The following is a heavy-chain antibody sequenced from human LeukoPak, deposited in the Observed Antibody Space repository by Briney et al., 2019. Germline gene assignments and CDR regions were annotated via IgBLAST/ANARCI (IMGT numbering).Heavy chain of an antibody. D-gene: IGHD6-13*01. J-gene: IGHJ4*02. Sequence: PGGSLRLSCAASGFTFSSYEMNWVRQAPGKGLEWVSGINWNGGSTGYADSVKGRFTISRDNAKNSLYLQMNSLRAEDTALYYCARTSSSWLMAGYFDYWGQGTLVTVSS. CDR1: GFTFSSYE. CDR2: INWNGGST. V-gene: IGHV3-20*04. CDR3: ARTSSSWLMAGYFDY.